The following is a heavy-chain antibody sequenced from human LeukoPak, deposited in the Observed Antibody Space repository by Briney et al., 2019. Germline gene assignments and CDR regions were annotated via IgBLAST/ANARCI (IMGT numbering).Heavy chain of an antibody. D-gene: IGHD3-22*01. CDR1: GGSFSGYY. CDR2: INHSGST. CDR3: ARGASGYCRQDWFDP. J-gene: IGHJ5*02. V-gene: IGHV4-34*01. Sequence: SETLSLTCAVYGGSFSGYYWSWIRQPPGKGLEWIGEINHSGSTNYNPSLKSRVTISVDTSKNQFSLKLSSVTAADTAVYYCARGASGYCRQDWFDPWGQGTLVTVSS.